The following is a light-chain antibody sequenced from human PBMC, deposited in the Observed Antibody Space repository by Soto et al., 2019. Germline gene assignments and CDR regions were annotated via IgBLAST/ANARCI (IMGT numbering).Light chain of an antibody. V-gene: IGLV4-69*01. Sequence: QLVLTQSPSASASLGASVKLTCTLSSGHSSYAIAWHQQQPEKGPRYLMKLNSDGSHSKGDGIPDRFSGSSSGTERYLTIFSLQSEDEADYYCQTWSTGIRVFGGGTKLTVL. CDR2: LNSDGSH. CDR1: SGHSSYA. CDR3: QTWSTGIRV. J-gene: IGLJ3*02.